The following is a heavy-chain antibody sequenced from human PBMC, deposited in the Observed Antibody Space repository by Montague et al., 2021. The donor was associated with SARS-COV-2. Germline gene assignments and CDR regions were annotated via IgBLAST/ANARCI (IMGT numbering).Heavy chain of an antibody. CDR1: GDPINTYY. CDR2: IFYTGST. CDR3: ARQAAGSYFYYGVDV. V-gene: IGHV4-59*12. D-gene: IGHD6-13*01. Sequence: SETLSLTCTVSGDPINTYYWNWIRQPPGKGLEWLGSIFYTGSTNYNPSLKSRVTISLDTSKNQFFLKVTSVTAADTAVYYCARQAAGSYFYYGVDVWGQGPPVTVSS. J-gene: IGHJ6*02.